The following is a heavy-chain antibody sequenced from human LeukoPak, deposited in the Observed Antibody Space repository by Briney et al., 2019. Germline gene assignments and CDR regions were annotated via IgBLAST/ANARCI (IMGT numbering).Heavy chain of an antibody. CDR3: ARDYSGSYYVGYFDY. V-gene: IGHV1-46*01. Sequence: GASVKVSCKASGYTFTSNYMHWVRQAPGQGLEWMGVINPTGGSTSYAHKFQGRITLTRDMSTSTDYLELSSLRSDDTAVYYCARDYSGSYYVGYFDYWGQGTLVTVSS. CDR2: INPTGGST. J-gene: IGHJ4*02. CDR1: GYTFTSNY. D-gene: IGHD1-26*01.